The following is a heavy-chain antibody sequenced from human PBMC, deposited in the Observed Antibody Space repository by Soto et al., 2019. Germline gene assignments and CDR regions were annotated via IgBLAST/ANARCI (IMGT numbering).Heavy chain of an antibody. V-gene: IGHV4-59*01. Sequence: PSETLSLTCTVSGGSISSYYGSWIRQPPGKGLEWIGYIYYSGSTNYNPSLKSRVTISVDTSKNQFSLKLSSVTAADTAVYYCARYHRNSSFYYYYMDVWGKGTTVTVSS. D-gene: IGHD6-19*01. CDR3: ARYHRNSSFYYYYMDV. CDR1: GGSISSYY. CDR2: IYYSGST. J-gene: IGHJ6*03.